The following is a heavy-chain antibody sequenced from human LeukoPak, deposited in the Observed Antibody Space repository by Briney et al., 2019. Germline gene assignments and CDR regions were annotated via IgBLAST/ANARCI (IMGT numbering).Heavy chain of an antibody. CDR3: ARSLYYYGSDSFDI. CDR1: GGSISSYY. D-gene: IGHD3-10*01. V-gene: IGHV4-59*01. J-gene: IGHJ3*02. Sequence: SETLSLTCTVSGGSISSYYWNWIRQPPGKGLEWIGYIYYSGSTNYNSSLKSRVTISVDTSKSQFSLKLSSVTAADTAVYYCARSLYYYGSDSFDIWGQGTMVTVSS. CDR2: IYYSGST.